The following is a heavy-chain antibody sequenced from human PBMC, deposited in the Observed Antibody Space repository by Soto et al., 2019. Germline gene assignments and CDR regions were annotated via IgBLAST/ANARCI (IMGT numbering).Heavy chain of an antibody. CDR2: IYPGDSDT. J-gene: IGHJ4*02. CDR3: ARHVIAVAGLLVY. Sequence: GESLKISCKGSGYNFTKYWIGWVRQMPGKGPEWMGIIYPGDSDTRYSPSFQGQVIISADKSISTAYLQWSSLKASDTAMYYCARHVIAVAGLLVYWGQGTLVTVSS. D-gene: IGHD6-19*01. CDR1: GYNFTKYW. V-gene: IGHV5-51*01.